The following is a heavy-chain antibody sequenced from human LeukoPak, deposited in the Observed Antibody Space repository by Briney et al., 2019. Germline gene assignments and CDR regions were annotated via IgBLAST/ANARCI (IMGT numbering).Heavy chain of an antibody. V-gene: IGHV3-74*01. Sequence: GGSLRLSCAASGFTFSNSWMHWVRQAPGKGLVWVSRIHSDGSITRYADSVKGRFTISRDNAKNTLFLQMNSLRAEDTAVYYCAREASYSSTSDYWGQGTLVTVSS. CDR3: AREASYSSTSDY. CDR2: IHSDGSIT. D-gene: IGHD6-6*01. CDR1: GFTFSNSW. J-gene: IGHJ4*02.